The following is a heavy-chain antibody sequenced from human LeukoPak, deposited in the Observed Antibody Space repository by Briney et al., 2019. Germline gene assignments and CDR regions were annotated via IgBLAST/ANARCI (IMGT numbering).Heavy chain of an antibody. V-gene: IGHV4-59*12. CDR3: AREGLGSGAFDI. Sequence: SETLSLTCTVSGGSISSYYWSWIRQPPGKGLEWIGYIYYSGSTNYNPSLKSRVTISVDTSKNQFPLKLSSVTAADTAVYYCAREGLGSGAFDIWGQGTMVTVSS. CDR1: GGSISSYY. D-gene: IGHD7-27*01. J-gene: IGHJ3*02. CDR2: IYYSGST.